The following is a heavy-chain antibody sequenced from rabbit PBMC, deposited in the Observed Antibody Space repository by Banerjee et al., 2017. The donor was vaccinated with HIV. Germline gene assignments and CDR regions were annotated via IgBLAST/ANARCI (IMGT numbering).Heavy chain of an antibody. CDR1: GFSLNIYE. J-gene: IGHJ4*01. D-gene: IGHD7-1*01. V-gene: IGHV1S40*01. CDR3: ARDLAAVTGWNFNL. Sequence: GFSLNIYEMCWVRQAPGKGLEWIACIYAGSSGSTYYASWAKGRFTISKTSSTTVTLQMTSLTAADTATYFCARDLAAVTGWNFNLWGPGTLVTVS. CDR2: IYAGSSGST.